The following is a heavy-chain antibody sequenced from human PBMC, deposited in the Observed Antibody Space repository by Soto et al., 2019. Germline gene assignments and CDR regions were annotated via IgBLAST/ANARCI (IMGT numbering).Heavy chain of an antibody. CDR2: IRGSGGTA. CDR3: VKGRRQNWDFDY. Sequence: EVQLLASGGGSVQPGGSLRLSCAASGFTFSSYAMHWVRRPPGKGLEWVSSIRGSGGTAYYADSVKGRFSISRDSLVTTLYLQMNSLRAEDTAVYYCVKGRRQNWDFDYGGKGTLVTVSP. CDR1: GFTFSSYA. J-gene: IGHJ4*02. D-gene: IGHD7-27*01. V-gene: IGHV3-23*01.